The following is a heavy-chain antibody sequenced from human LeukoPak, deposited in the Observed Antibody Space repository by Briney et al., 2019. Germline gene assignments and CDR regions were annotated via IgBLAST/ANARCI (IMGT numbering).Heavy chain of an antibody. V-gene: IGHV3-23*01. Sequence: GGSLRLSCAASGFTFSSYAMSWVRQAPGKGLEWVSAISGSGGSTYYADSVKGRFTISRDNSKNTLYLQMNSLRAEDTAVYYCAKDYYYYGSVSLDYWGQGTLATASS. J-gene: IGHJ4*02. CDR1: GFTFSSYA. D-gene: IGHD3-10*01. CDR2: ISGSGGST. CDR3: AKDYYYYGSVSLDY.